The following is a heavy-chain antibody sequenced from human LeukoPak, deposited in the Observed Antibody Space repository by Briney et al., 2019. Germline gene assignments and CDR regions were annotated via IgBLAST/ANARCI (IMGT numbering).Heavy chain of an antibody. V-gene: IGHV4-4*07. CDR2: IYTSGST. J-gene: IGHJ6*03. CDR1: GGSISSYY. CDR3: ARHVYYDSSGYYYDYYYMDV. D-gene: IGHD3-22*01. Sequence: SETLSLTCTVAGGSISSYYWSWIRQPAEKGLEWIGRIYTSGSTNYNPSLKSRVTMSVGTSKNQFSLKLSSVTAADTAVYYCARHVYYDSSGYYYDYYYMDVWGKGTTVTVSS.